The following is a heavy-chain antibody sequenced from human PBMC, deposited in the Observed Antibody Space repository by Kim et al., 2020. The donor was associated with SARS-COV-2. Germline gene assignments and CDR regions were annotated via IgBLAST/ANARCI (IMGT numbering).Heavy chain of an antibody. V-gene: IGHV5-10-1*01. D-gene: IGHD4-17*01. J-gene: IGHJ6*02. CDR1: GYSFTSYW. Sequence: GESLKISCKGSGYSFTSYWISWVRQMPGKGLEWMGRIDPSDSYTNYSPSFQGHVTISADKSISTAYLQWSSLKASDTAMYYCATPIEDAYGASSYYYYGMDVWGQGTTVTVSS. CDR3: ATPIEDAYGASSYYYYGMDV. CDR2: IDPSDSYT.